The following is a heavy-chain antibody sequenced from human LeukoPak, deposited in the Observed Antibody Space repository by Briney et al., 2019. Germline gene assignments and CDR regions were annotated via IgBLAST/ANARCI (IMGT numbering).Heavy chain of an antibody. CDR1: GGSISSYY. J-gene: IGHJ6*03. D-gene: IGHD3-10*01. CDR3: ARVNSHTDCYGSGSSYYYYYMDV. Sequence: SETLSLTCTVSGGSISSYYWSWIRQPPGKGLEWIGYIYYSGSTNYNPSLKSRVTISVDTSKNQFSLKLSSVTAADTAVYYCARVNSHTDCYGSGSSYYYYYMDVWGKGTTVTISS. CDR2: IYYSGST. V-gene: IGHV4-59*01.